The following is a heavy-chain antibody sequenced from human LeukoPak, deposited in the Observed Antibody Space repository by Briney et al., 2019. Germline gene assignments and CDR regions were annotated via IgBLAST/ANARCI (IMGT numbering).Heavy chain of an antibody. V-gene: IGHV3-23*01. Sequence: GGSLRLSCAASGFTFSSYAMSWVRQAPGKGLEWVSTISGSGSSTYYADSVKGRFTISRDNSKNTLYLQMNSLRAEDTAVYYCAKDEAGIVDYWGQGTLVTVSS. CDR1: GFTFSSYA. J-gene: IGHJ4*02. CDR2: ISGSGSST. D-gene: IGHD2-15*01. CDR3: AKDEAGIVDY.